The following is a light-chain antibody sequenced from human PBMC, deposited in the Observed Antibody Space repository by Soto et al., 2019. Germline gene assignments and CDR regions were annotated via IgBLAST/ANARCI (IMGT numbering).Light chain of an antibody. J-gene: IGKJ2*01. Sequence: EIVLTQSPGTLSLSPGERATLSCRASQSVSSSYLAWYQQKPGQAPRLLIYGASSRATGIPDRFIGSGSGTDFTLTISSPEPEDFAVYYCQQYGSSLPHTFGQGTKLEIK. CDR1: QSVSSSY. CDR3: QQYGSSLPHT. V-gene: IGKV3-20*01. CDR2: GAS.